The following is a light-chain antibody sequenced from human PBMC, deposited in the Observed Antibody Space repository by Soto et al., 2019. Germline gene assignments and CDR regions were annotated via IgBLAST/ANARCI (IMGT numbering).Light chain of an antibody. CDR2: AAS. V-gene: IGKV1-27*01. CDR1: QGISNY. J-gene: IGKJ4*01. Sequence: DIRMTQSASTLSASVGDRVTITCGASQGISNYLAWYQQKPGKVPKLLIYAASTLQSGVPSRFSGSGYGTDFNLTISSLQTEDVATYYCQKYNSAPLTFGGGTKVDIK. CDR3: QKYNSAPLT.